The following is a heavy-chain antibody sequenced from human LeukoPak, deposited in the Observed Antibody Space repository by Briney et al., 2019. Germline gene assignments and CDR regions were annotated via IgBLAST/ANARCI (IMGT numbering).Heavy chain of an antibody. CDR1: GYTFTGYY. D-gene: IGHD3-3*01. CDR2: INPNSGGT. J-gene: IGHJ4*02. CDR3: ARGGGGRDFWSGYHRPDYFDY. V-gene: IGHV1-2*02. Sequence: ASVKVSCKASGYTFTGYYIHWVRQAPGQGLEWMGWINPNSGGTNYAQKFQGRVTMTRDTSISTAYMELSRLRSDDTAVYYCARGGGGRDFWSGYHRPDYFDYWGQGTLVTVSS.